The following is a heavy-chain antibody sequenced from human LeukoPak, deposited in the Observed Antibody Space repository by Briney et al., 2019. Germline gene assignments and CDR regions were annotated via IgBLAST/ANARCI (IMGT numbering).Heavy chain of an antibody. CDR3: ARGRDRGASTPFDY. D-gene: IGHD1-26*01. V-gene: IGHV1-2*02. Sequence: ASVKVSCKASGYTFTGYYMHWVRQAPGQGPEWMGWINSNSGATNYAQKFQGRVTMTRDTSISTVYMELSSLRSDDTAVYYCARGRDRGASTPFDYWGQGTLVTVSS. J-gene: IGHJ4*02. CDR1: GYTFTGYY. CDR2: INSNSGAT.